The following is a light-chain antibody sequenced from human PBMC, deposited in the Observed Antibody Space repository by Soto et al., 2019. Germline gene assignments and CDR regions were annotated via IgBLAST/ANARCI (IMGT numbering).Light chain of an antibody. J-gene: IGKJ1*01. V-gene: IGKV3-20*01. CDR2: GAS. CDR1: QSVSSSY. Sequence: EVVLTQSPGTVSLSPGERATLSCRASQSVSSSYLAWYQHKRGQAPRLLMYGASSRATGVPDRFSSWGSGTDFTLTISRLEPEDFAVYYCHQYGTSPQTFGQGTKVDIK. CDR3: HQYGTSPQT.